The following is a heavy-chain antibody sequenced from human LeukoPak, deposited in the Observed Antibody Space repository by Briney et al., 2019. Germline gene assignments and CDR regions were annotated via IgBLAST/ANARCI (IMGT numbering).Heavy chain of an antibody. CDR1: GYTFTSYG. D-gene: IGHD3-10*01. CDR3: ARVHPITMVRGVTYDP. CDR2: ISAYNGNT. V-gene: IGHV1-18*01. Sequence: ASVKVSCKASGYTFTSYGISWVRQAPGQGLEWMGWISAYNGNTNYAQKLQGRVTMTTDTSTSTAYMELRSLRSDDTAVYYCARVHPITMVRGVTYDPRGQGTLVTVSS. J-gene: IGHJ5*02.